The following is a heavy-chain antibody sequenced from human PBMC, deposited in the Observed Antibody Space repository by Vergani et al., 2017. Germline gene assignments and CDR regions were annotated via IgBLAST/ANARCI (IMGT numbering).Heavy chain of an antibody. V-gene: IGHV3-43D*03. CDR2: ISWDGGST. CDR1: GFTFDDYA. Sequence: EVQLVESGGVVVQPGGSLRLSCAASGFTFDDYAMHWVRQAPGKGLEWVSLISWDGGSTYYADSVKGRFTISRDNSKNSLYLQMNSLRAGDTALYYCAKDDIAAEYGLDYWGQGTLVTVSS. J-gene: IGHJ4*02. CDR3: AKDDIAAEYGLDY. D-gene: IGHD6-13*01.